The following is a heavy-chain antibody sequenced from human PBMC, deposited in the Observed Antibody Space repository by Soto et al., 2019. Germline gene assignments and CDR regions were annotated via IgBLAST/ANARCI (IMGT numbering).Heavy chain of an antibody. Sequence: GGSLRLSCAASGFSVRSYAMSWVRQAPGKGLEWVSAISESGDRTYYADSVKGRLTISRDNSKNTLYLQMNSLRADDTAVYYCAKDRPGTTAFDYWGQGTLVTVSS. D-gene: IGHD1-7*01. V-gene: IGHV3-23*01. J-gene: IGHJ4*02. CDR1: GFSVRSYA. CDR3: AKDRPGTTAFDY. CDR2: ISESGDRT.